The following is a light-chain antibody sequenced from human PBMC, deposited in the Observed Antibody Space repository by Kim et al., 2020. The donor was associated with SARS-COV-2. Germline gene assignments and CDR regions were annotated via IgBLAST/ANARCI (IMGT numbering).Light chain of an antibody. Sequence: DIQMTQSPYSLSASVGDRVTITCRASQGIGRWLAWYQQKPGKAPNLLIYAASSLHSGVPSRFSGSGSGRDFTLTISSLQPEDFATYYCQQANSFPYTFAQGTKLEI. J-gene: IGKJ2*01. CDR1: QGIGRW. CDR2: AAS. V-gene: IGKV1-12*02. CDR3: QQANSFPYT.